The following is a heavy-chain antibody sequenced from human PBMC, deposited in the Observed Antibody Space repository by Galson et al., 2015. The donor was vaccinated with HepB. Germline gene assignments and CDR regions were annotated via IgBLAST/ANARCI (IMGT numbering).Heavy chain of an antibody. CDR1: GGSFSGYY. CDR3: ARGAFIVGAIRAIYYFDY. V-gene: IGHV4-34*01. Sequence: ETLSLTCAVYGGSFSGYYWSWIHQPPGKGLEWIGEINHSGSTNYNPSLKSRVTISVDTSKNQFSLKLSSVTAADTAVYYCARGAFIVGAIRAIYYFDYWGQGTLVTVSS. J-gene: IGHJ4*02. D-gene: IGHD1-26*01. CDR2: INHSGST.